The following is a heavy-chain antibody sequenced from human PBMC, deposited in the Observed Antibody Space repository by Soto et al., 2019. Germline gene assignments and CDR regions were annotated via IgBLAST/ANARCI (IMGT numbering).Heavy chain of an antibody. CDR3: TSASSFDFDF. D-gene: IGHD3-10*01. Sequence: GGSLRLSCTTSGFTSGDYALSWVRQAPGKGLEWVGFIRRNAYGGTTDYAASAKGRFTISRDDSTSIAYLQMNSLRTEGTALSYCTSASSFDFDFWGQGTMVTVSS. J-gene: IGHJ4*02. V-gene: IGHV3-49*04. CDR2: IRRNAYGGTT. CDR1: GFTSGDYA.